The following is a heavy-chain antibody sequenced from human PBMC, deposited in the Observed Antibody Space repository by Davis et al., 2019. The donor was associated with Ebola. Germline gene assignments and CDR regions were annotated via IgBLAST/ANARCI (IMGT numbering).Heavy chain of an antibody. J-gene: IGHJ4*02. CDR1: GYTFTSYD. CDR2: ISAYNGNT. Sequence: AASVKVSCKASGYTFTSYDINWVRQATGQGLEWMGWISAYNGNTNYAQKLQGRVTMTIDTSTNTAYMELRSLRPDDTAVYYCARGTYSDYWGQGTLVTVSS. CDR3: ARGTYSDY. V-gene: IGHV1-18*01.